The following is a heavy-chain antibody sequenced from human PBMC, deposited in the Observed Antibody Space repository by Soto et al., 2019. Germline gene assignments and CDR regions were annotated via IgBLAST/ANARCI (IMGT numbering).Heavy chain of an antibody. Sequence: VGSLRLSCAASGFTFSSFWMHWVRQVPGKGLVWVSRISSDGSGTTYADSVRGRFTISRDNAKNTVYLQMNSLNAEDTAVYYCAARNVGLDYWGQGTLVTVSS. CDR2: ISSDGSGT. CDR3: AARNVGLDY. CDR1: GFTFSSFW. J-gene: IGHJ4*02. V-gene: IGHV3-74*03. D-gene: IGHD1-26*01.